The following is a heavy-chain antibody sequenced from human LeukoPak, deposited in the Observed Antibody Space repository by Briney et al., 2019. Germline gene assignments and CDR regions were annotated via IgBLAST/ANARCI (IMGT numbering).Heavy chain of an antibody. J-gene: IGHJ4*02. CDR1: GFTFTTYG. V-gene: IGHV3-30*18. CDR2: ISYDGRDK. D-gene: IGHD2-15*01. CDR3: AKDKGYCNGGSCYTFDY. Sequence: PGRSLRLSCAASGFTFTTYGMHWVGQAPGKGLEWVAVISYDGRDKYYADSVKGRSTISRDNSKNTLYLQVNNLRTDDTAVYYCAKDKGYCNGGSCYTFDYWGQGTLATVSS.